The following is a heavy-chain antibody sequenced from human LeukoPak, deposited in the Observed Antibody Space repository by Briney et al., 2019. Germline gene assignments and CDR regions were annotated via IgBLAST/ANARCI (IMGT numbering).Heavy chain of an antibody. V-gene: IGHV3-11*01. CDR1: GFIFSDYY. CDR2: ISKSGNTI. Sequence: GGSLRLSCAASGFIFSDYYMSWIRQAPGKGLEWVSYISKSGNTIYYADSVKGRFTISRDNAKNSLFLQMNSLRAKDTAVYYCARDPPIGYCSGGSCYSNDWGQGTLVTVSS. J-gene: IGHJ4*02. D-gene: IGHD2-15*01. CDR3: ARDPPIGYCSGGSCYSND.